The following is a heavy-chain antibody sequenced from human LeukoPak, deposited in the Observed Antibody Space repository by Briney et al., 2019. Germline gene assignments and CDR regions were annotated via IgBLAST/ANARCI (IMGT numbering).Heavy chain of an antibody. CDR1: GGSISSYY. CDR2: IYYSGST. Sequence: SXXLSLTCTVSGGSISSYYWSWIRQPPGKGLEWIGYIYYSGSTNYNPSLKSRVTISVDTSKNQFSLKLCSVTAADTAVYYCARELTGDTLPWFDPWGQGTLVTVSS. J-gene: IGHJ5*02. D-gene: IGHD7-27*01. V-gene: IGHV4-59*01. CDR3: ARELTGDTLPWFDP.